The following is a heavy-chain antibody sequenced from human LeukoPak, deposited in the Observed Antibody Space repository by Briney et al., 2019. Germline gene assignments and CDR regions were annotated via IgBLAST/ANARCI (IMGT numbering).Heavy chain of an antibody. J-gene: IGHJ4*02. Sequence: SVKVSCKASGGTFSSYAISWVRQAPGQGLEWMGGIIPIFGTANHAQKFQGRVTITADESTSTAYMELSSLRSEDTAVYYCARGVLRYFDWLLEYFDYWGQGTLVTVSS. V-gene: IGHV1-69*13. D-gene: IGHD3-9*01. CDR3: ARGVLRYFDWLLEYFDY. CDR1: GGTFSSYA. CDR2: IIPIFGTA.